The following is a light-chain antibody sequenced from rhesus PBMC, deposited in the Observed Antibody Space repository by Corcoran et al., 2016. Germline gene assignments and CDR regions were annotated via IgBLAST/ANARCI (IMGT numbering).Light chain of an antibody. V-gene: IGKV2-82*01. CDR1: QRLVYSDGKTY. CDR3: MQALRSPYS. J-gene: IGKJ2*01. CDR2: LVS. Sequence: DIVMTQTPLSLPVTLGEPASISCRSSQRLVYSDGKTYLDWYLQKPGQSPQLLMYLVSKRASGVPDKVRGSGSGTDFTLKISRVEAADVGVYYCMQALRSPYSFGQGTKVEIK.